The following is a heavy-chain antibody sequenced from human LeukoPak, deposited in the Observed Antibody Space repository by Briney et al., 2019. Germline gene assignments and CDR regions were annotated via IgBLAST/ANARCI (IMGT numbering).Heavy chain of an antibody. D-gene: IGHD2-21*02. Sequence: ASVKVSCKASGYTFTGYYMHWVRQAPGQGLEWMGWINPNSGGTNYAKKFQGRVTMTRDTSISTAYMELSRLRSDDTAVYYCARTDGIVVVTASVAVFDPWGQGTLVTVSS. V-gene: IGHV1-2*02. J-gene: IGHJ5*02. CDR3: ARTDGIVVVTASVAVFDP. CDR2: INPNSGGT. CDR1: GYTFTGYY.